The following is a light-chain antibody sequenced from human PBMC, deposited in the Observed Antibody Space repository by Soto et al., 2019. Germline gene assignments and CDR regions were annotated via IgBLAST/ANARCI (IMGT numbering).Light chain of an antibody. V-gene: IGKV2-28*01. CDR1: QSLLYSNGYNY. CDR3: MQVLQAPPS. CDR2: LGS. Sequence: EIVMTQSPLSLPVTPGAPASVSCRSNQSLLYSNGYNYVDWHLQKPGQSPQLLIYLGSTRASGVPDRFSGSGSGTDFTLKISRVEAEDVGVYYGMQVLQAPPSFGQGTKLEI. J-gene: IGKJ1*01.